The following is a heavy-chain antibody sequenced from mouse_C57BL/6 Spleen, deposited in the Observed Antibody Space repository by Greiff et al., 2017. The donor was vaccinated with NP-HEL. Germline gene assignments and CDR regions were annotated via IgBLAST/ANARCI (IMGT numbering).Heavy chain of an antibody. Sequence: VVEPGASVKISCKASGYTFTDYYINWVKQRPGQGLEWIGWIFPGSGSTYYNEKFKGKATLTVDKSSSTAYMLLSSLTSEDSAVYFCARKTTVVYFDYWGQGTTLTVSS. J-gene: IGHJ2*01. CDR1: GYTFTDYY. V-gene: IGHV1-75*01. CDR2: IFPGSGST. CDR3: ARKTTVVYFDY. D-gene: IGHD1-1*01.